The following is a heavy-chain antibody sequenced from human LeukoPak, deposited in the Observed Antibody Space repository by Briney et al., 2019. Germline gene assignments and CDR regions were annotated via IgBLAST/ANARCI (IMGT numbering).Heavy chain of an antibody. V-gene: IGHV3-7*01. CDR3: ARGGRWFGVLGY. CDR1: GFTFNSYR. CDR2: IKQDGSET. D-gene: IGHD3-10*01. Sequence: TGGSLRLSCAASGFTFNSYRMTWVRQAPGKGLEWVANIKQDGSETYYVDSVKGRFTISRDNAKNSLYLQMNSLTAEDTAVYYCARGGRWFGVLGYWGQGTLVTVSS. J-gene: IGHJ4*02.